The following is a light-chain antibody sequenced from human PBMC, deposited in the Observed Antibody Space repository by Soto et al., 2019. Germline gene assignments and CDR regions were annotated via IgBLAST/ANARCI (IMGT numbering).Light chain of an antibody. CDR2: EVS. CDR3: SSYTTSSRYV. Sequence: QSVLTQPASVSGSPGQSITISCTGASSDVGGYNYVSWYQQHPGKAPKLMIYEVSNRPSGVSYRFSGSTSGNTASLTISGLQAEDEADYYCSSYTTSSRYVFGTGTKATVL. CDR1: SSDVGGYNY. V-gene: IGLV2-14*01. J-gene: IGLJ1*01.